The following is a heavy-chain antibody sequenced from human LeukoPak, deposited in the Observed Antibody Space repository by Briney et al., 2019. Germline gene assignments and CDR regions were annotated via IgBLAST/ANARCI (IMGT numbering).Heavy chain of an antibody. J-gene: IGHJ6*03. CDR2: IYTTGST. CDR3: ARTGGGSGLYYYMDV. CDR1: GGSITSNSYY. D-gene: IGHD2-15*01. V-gene: IGHV4-61*02. Sequence: SETLSLTCTVSGGSITSNSYYWSWIRQPAGKGLECIGRIYTTGSTNYNPSLKSRVTISVDTSKNQFSLRLSSVTAADTAVYYCARTGGGSGLYYYMDVWGKGTTVTVSS.